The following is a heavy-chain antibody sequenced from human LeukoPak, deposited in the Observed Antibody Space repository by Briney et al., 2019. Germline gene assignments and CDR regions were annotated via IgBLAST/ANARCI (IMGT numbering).Heavy chain of an antibody. Sequence: GGSLRLSCAASGLTFSDFWRHWVRQPPGKGLVWVALVKGDGRTTIYADSVKGRFTISRDNAKNTLYLQMNRLRADDSGVYYCATGHSYGYDYWGQGVLVTVSS. CDR1: GLTFSDFW. CDR2: VKGDGRTT. CDR3: ATGHSYGYDY. D-gene: IGHD5-18*01. J-gene: IGHJ4*02. V-gene: IGHV3-74*01.